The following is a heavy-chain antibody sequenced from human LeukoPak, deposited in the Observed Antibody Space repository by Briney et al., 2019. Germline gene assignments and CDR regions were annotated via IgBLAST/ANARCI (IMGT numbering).Heavy chain of an antibody. CDR3: AKTADYYFYYYMDV. CDR2: ISGSGGST. V-gene: IGHV3-23*01. CDR1: EFPFSIYW. J-gene: IGHJ6*03. Sequence: GGSLRLSCAASEFPFSIYWMSWVRQAPGKGLEWVSAISGSGGSTYYADSVKGRFTISRDNSKNTLYLQMNSLRADDTAVYYCAKTADYYFYYYMDVWGKGTTVTVSS.